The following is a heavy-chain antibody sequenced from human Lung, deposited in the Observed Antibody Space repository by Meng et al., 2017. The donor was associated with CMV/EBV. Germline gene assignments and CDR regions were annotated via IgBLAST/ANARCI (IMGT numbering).Heavy chain of an antibody. Sequence: GGSLRLSXAASGFIFSTYGMHWVRQAPGKGLEWVAFIRYDESDKYYADSVKGRFTISRDNSKNTLYLQMNSLRAEDTAVYYCAKWGSGSYFDSWGQGTLATVSS. J-gene: IGHJ4*02. CDR3: AKWGSGSYFDS. CDR1: GFIFSTYG. D-gene: IGHD1-26*01. V-gene: IGHV3-30*02. CDR2: IRYDESDK.